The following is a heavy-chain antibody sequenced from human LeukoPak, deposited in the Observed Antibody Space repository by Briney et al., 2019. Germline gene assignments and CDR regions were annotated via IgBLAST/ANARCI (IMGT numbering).Heavy chain of an antibody. D-gene: IGHD2-15*01. V-gene: IGHV3-23*01. CDR2: ISGTGGST. J-gene: IGHJ4*02. Sequence: PGGSLRLSCAASGLTFSSYAMSWVRQAPGKGLEWVSAISGTGGSTYYADSVKGRFTISRDNSKNTLYLQMNSLRAEDTAVYYCARGYCSGGSCYSVDWGQGTLVTVSS. CDR1: GLTFSSYA. CDR3: ARGYCSGGSCYSVD.